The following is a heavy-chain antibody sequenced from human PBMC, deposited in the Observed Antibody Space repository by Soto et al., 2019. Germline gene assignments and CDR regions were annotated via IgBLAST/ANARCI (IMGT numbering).Heavy chain of an antibody. D-gene: IGHD5-18*01. CDR3: GRGLQGYYGMDV. J-gene: IGHJ6*02. Sequence: EVQLVESGGGLVQPGGSLRLSCAASGFTFSTYWMHWVRQAPGKGLVWVSRINSHGSTTNYADSVKGRFTISRDKAKNTVYLQMNSPSAEDTAVYYWGRGLQGYYGMDVCGQGTTVGVSS. CDR1: GFTFSTYW. V-gene: IGHV3-74*01. CDR2: INSHGSTT.